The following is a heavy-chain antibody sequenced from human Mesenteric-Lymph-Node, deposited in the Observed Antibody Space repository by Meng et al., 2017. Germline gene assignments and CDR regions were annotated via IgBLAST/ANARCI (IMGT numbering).Heavy chain of an antibody. CDR3: AHRRITMIVVGSGAFDI. J-gene: IGHJ3*02. V-gene: IGHV2-5*02. D-gene: IGHD3-22*01. CDR1: GFSLSTSGVS. CDR2: IYWDDDK. Sequence: SGPTLVKPTQTLTLTCTFSGFSLSTSGVSVGWIRQPPGKALEWLALIYWDDDKRYSPSLKSRLTITKDTSKNQVVLTMTNMDPVDTATYYCAHRRITMIVVGSGAFDIWGQGTMVTVSS.